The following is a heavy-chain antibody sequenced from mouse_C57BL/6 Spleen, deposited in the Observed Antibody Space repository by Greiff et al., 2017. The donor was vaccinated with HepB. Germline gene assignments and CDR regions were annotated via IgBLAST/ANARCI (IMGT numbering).Heavy chain of an antibody. CDR3: VSYYSNYLYAMDY. D-gene: IGHD2-5*01. CDR1: GFSFNTYA. V-gene: IGHV10-1*01. J-gene: IGHJ4*01. Sequence: EVQLQESGGGLVQPKGSLKLSCAASGFSFNTYAMNWVRQAPGKGLEWVARIRSKSNNYATYYADSVKDRFTISRDDSESMLYLQMNNLKTEDTAMYYCVSYYSNYLYAMDYWGQGTSVTVSS. CDR2: IRSKSNNYAT.